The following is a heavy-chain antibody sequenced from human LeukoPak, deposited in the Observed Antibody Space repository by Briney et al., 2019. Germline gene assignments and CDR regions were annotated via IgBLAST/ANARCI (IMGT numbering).Heavy chain of an antibody. CDR3: VRYTYERDAFDI. Sequence: GGSLRLSYAVSELTVTINYMSWVRQAPGKGLEWVSIIYSGGSTYYADSVKGRFTISRDNSQNTVYLQMNSLRSEDTAVYYCVRYTYERDAFDIWGHGTMVTVSS. J-gene: IGHJ3*02. CDR1: ELTVTINY. CDR2: IYSGGST. D-gene: IGHD3-16*01. V-gene: IGHV3-53*01.